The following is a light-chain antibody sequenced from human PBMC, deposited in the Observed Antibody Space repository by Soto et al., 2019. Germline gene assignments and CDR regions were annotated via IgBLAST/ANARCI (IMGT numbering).Light chain of an antibody. V-gene: IGKV3-11*01. Sequence: EIVLTQSPATLSLSPGERATLSCRASQSVSSFLAWYQQKPGQAPRLLIYDASNRATGIPARFSGGGSGTDFTLTISSLEPEDFAVYYCQQRSNWPVTFGPGTKGDIK. CDR2: DAS. CDR1: QSVSSF. J-gene: IGKJ3*01. CDR3: QQRSNWPVT.